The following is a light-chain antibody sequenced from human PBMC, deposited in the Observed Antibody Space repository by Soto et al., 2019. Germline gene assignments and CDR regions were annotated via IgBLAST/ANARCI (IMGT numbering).Light chain of an antibody. CDR1: QSVASNY. Sequence: EIVLTQSPGTLSLSPGERATLSCRASQSVASNYLAWYQLKPGQAPRLLIYGASSRATGIPDRFGGSGSGTHFTLTISRLEPEDFAVYFSQQYGDSTETFGQGTKVEIK. V-gene: IGKV3-20*01. CDR3: QQYGDSTET. J-gene: IGKJ1*01. CDR2: GAS.